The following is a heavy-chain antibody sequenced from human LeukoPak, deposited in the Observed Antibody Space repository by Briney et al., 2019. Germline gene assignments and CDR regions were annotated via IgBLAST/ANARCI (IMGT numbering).Heavy chain of an antibody. CDR1: GGSISSSNW. CDR3: AVTAENYYYYGMDV. Sequence: SEPLSLTCAVSGGSISSSNWWRWVRQPPAKGLEWIGEIYHSGSTNYNPSLKSRVTISVDKSKNQFSLRRSSVTAADTAVYYCAVTAENYYYYGMDVWGQGTTVTVSS. CDR2: IYHSGST. J-gene: IGHJ6*02. D-gene: IGHD2-21*02. V-gene: IGHV4-4*02.